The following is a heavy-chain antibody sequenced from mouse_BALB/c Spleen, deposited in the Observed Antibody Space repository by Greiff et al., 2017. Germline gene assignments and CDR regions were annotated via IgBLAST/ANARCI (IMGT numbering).Heavy chain of an antibody. CDR1: GFTFSSYA. D-gene: IGHD1-1*01. CDR3: ARGSLLRYYFDY. J-gene: IGHJ2*01. CDR2: ISSGGST. Sequence: EVQVVESGGGLVKPGGSLKLSCAASGFTFSSYAMSWVRQTPEKRLEWVASISSGGSTYYPDSVKGRFTISRDNARNILYLQMSSLRSEDTAMYYCARGSLLRYYFDYWGQGTTLTVSS. V-gene: IGHV5-6-5*01.